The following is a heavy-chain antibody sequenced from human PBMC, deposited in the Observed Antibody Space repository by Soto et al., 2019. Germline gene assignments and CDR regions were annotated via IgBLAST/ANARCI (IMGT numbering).Heavy chain of an antibody. CDR2: ISYDGSNK. CDR1: GFTFSSYG. J-gene: IGHJ6*02. V-gene: IGHV3-30*18. Sequence: ESGGGVVQPGRSLRLSCAASGFTFSSYGMHWVRQAPGKGLEWVAVISYDGSNKYYADSVKGRFTISRDNSKNTLYLQMNSLRAEDTAVYYCAKDRRVPAAKGRVVFGMDVWGQGTTVTVSS. CDR3: AKDRRVPAAKGRVVFGMDV. D-gene: IGHD2-2*01.